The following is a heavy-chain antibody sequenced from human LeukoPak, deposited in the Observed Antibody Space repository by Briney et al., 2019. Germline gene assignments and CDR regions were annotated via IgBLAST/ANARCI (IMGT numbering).Heavy chain of an antibody. V-gene: IGHV1-2*02. CDR1: GYTFTGYY. Sequence: ASVKVSCKASGYTFTGYYMHWLRQAPGQGLEWTGWINPNSGGTNYAQKFQGRVTMTRDTSISTAYMELSRLRSDDTAVYYCARVSFEKNIDYWGQGTLVTVSS. D-gene: IGHD2-15*01. CDR3: ARVSFEKNIDY. CDR2: INPNSGGT. J-gene: IGHJ4*02.